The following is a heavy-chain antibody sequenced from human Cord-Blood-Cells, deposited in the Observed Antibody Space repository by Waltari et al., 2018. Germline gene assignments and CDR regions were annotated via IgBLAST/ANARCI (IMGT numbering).Heavy chain of an antibody. J-gene: IGHJ4*02. CDR1: GGSFSGYY. V-gene: IGHV4-34*01. CDR2: INHSGST. D-gene: IGHD3-10*01. Sequence: QVQLQQWGAGLLKPSETLSLTCPVYGGSFSGYYWCWIRQPPGKGLEWIGEINHSGSTNYNPSLKSRVTISVDTSKNQFSLKLSSVTAADTAVYYCARMVSVRGVIFDYWGQGTLVTVSS. CDR3: ARMVSVRGVIFDY.